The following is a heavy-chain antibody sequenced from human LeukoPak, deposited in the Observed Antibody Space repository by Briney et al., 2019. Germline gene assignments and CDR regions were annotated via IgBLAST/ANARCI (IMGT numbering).Heavy chain of an antibody. D-gene: IGHD4-17*01. CDR3: AKDYGDGLYYYGMDV. J-gene: IGHJ6*02. V-gene: IGHV3-30*18. Sequence: PGGSLRLSCAASGFTFSSYGMHWVRQAPGKGLEWVAVISYDGSNKYYADSVKGRFTISRGNSKNTLYLQMNSLRAEDTAVYYCAKDYGDGLYYYGMDVWGQGTTVTVSS. CDR2: ISYDGSNK. CDR1: GFTFSSYG.